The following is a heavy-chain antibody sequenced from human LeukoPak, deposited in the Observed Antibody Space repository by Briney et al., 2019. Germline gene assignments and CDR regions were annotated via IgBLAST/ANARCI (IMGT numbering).Heavy chain of an antibody. CDR1: GFTFSSYA. Sequence: GRSLRLSCAASGFTFSSYAMHWVRQAPGKGLEWVAVISYDGSNKYYADSVKGRFTISRDNSKNTLYLQMNSLRAEDTAVYYCAREGILQDYYYSGMDVWGQGTTVTVSS. CDR2: ISYDGSNK. CDR3: AREGILQDYYYSGMDV. J-gene: IGHJ6*02. D-gene: IGHD1-14*01. V-gene: IGHV3-30*04.